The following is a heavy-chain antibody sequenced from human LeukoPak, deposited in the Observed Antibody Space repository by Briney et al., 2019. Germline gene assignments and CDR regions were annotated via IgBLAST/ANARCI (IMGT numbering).Heavy chain of an antibody. CDR2: IGSSSSYI. J-gene: IGHJ3*02. CDR1: GFTFSSYS. V-gene: IGHV3-21*01. Sequence: PGGSLRLSCAASGFTFSSYSMNWVRQAPGKGLEWVSSIGSSSSYIYYADSVKGRFTISRDNAKNSLYLQMNSLRAEDTAVYYCARAGPPRIGRIDAFDIWGQGTMVTVSS. CDR3: ARAGPPRIGRIDAFDI. D-gene: IGHD2-15*01.